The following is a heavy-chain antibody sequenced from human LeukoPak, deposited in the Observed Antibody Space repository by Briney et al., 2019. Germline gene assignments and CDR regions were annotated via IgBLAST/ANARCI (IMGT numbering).Heavy chain of an antibody. J-gene: IGHJ6*04. Sequence: PSETLSLTCTVSGGSISSSSYYWGWIRQPPGKGLEWIGSIYYSGSTYYNPSLKSRVTISVDTSKNQFSLKLSSVTAADTAVYYCAKPIPGPGDYVVDVGGKGTTVTVSS. D-gene: IGHD4-17*01. CDR2: IYYSGST. V-gene: IGHV4-39*01. CDR3: AKPIPGPGDYVVDV. CDR1: GGSISSSSYY.